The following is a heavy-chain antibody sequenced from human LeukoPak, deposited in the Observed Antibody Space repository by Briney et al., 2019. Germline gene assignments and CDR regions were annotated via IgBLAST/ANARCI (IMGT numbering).Heavy chain of an antibody. D-gene: IGHD3-22*01. J-gene: IGHJ4*02. CDR3: ARGGMDYYDSSGYYAKYFDY. CDR1: GFTFESYG. Sequence: GRSLRLSCAASGFTFESYGMHWVRQAPGKGLEWVAVIWYDGSNKYYADSVKGRFTISRDNSKNTLYLQMNSLRAEDTAVYYCARGGMDYYDSSGYYAKYFDYWGQGTLVTVSS. CDR2: IWYDGSNK. V-gene: IGHV3-33*08.